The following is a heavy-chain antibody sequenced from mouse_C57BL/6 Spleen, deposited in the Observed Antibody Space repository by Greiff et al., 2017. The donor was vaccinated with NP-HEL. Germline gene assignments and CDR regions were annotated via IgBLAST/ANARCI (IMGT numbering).Heavy chain of an antibody. Sequence: VKLQESGAELVKPGASVKLSCKASGYTFTSYWMHWVKQRPGQGLEWIGMIHPNSGSTNYNEKFKSKATLTVDKSSSTAYMQLSSLTSEDSAVYYCARRRDYGTLDYWGQGTTLTVSS. V-gene: IGHV1-64*01. CDR2: IHPNSGST. D-gene: IGHD2-1*01. J-gene: IGHJ2*01. CDR1: GYTFTSYW. CDR3: ARRRDYGTLDY.